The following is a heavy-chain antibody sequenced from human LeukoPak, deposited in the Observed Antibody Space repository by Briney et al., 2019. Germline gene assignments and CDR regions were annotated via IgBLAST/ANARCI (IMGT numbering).Heavy chain of an antibody. V-gene: IGHV3-21*01. CDR3: AKSSREVMAMMDV. Sequence: GGSLRLSCAASGFTFSSYSMNWVRQAPGKGLEWVSSISSSSSYIYYADSVKGRFTISRDNAKNSLYLQMNSLRAEDTAVYFCAKSSREVMAMMDVWGKGTTVTVSS. CDR1: GFTFSSYS. J-gene: IGHJ6*04. CDR2: ISSSSSYI. D-gene: IGHD3-16*01.